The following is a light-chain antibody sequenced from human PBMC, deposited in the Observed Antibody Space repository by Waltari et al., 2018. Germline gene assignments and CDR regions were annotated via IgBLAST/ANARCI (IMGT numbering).Light chain of an antibody. Sequence: QSALTQPASVSGSPGQSIPISCTGTSRDVGCYKSVSWHQQHPGKAPKLIIYDVSNRPSGVSNRFSGSKSGNTASLTISGLQAEDEAEYFCSSYTSARTWVFGGGTKLTVL. CDR3: SSYTSARTWV. J-gene: IGLJ3*02. CDR1: SRDVGCYKS. CDR2: DVS. V-gene: IGLV2-14*03.